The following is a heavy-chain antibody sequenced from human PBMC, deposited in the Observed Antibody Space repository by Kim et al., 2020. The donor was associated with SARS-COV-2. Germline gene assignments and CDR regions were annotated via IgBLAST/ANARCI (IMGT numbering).Heavy chain of an antibody. J-gene: IGHJ4*02. Sequence: GGSLRLSCAVSGFSVSTYYMNWVRQAPGKGLEWVSIIQVDGTTYYAESVKGRFTISRDNSRNTLHLQMNSLRTEDTAVYYCARDNELGYWGQGTLVTVSS. CDR2: IQVDGTT. CDR1: GFSVSTYY. V-gene: IGHV3-53*05. CDR3: ARDNELGY. D-gene: IGHD2-8*01.